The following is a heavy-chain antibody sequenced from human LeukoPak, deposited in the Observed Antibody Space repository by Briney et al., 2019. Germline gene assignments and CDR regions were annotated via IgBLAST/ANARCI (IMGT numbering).Heavy chain of an antibody. D-gene: IGHD2-2*01. CDR1: GYTFGIFG. CDR2: ISANNGNT. V-gene: IGHV1-18*01. J-gene: IGHJ5*02. CDR3: ARVGVVVPAAWFDA. Sequence: ASVNVSCTASGYTFGIFGISWVRQAPGQGLEWMGWISANNGNTKYAQNLQGRVTMTTATSTSTAYMELRSLRSDDTAVYYCARVGVVVPAAWFDAWGQGTLVTVSS.